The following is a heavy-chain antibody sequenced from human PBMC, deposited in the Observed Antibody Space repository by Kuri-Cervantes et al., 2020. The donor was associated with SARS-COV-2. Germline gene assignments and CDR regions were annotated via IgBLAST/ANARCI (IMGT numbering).Heavy chain of an antibody. V-gene: IGHV4-34*01. CDR1: GGSFSGYY. J-gene: IGHJ3*02. CDR2: INHSGST. Sequence: SENLSLTCAVYGGSFSGYYWSWIRQHPGKGLEWIGEINHSGSTNYNPSLKSRVTISVDTSKNQFSLKLSSVTAADTAVYYCARGTPAFDIWGQGTMVTVSS. CDR3: ARGTPAFDI.